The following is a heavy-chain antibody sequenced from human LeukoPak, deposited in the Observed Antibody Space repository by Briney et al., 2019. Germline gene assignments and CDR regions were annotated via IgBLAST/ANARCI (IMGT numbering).Heavy chain of an antibody. CDR1: GFTVSSNS. V-gene: IGHV3-53*01. CDR3: ARRAGEYSHPYDY. CDR2: IYSGGNT. J-gene: IGHJ4*02. Sequence: GGSLRLSCTVSGFTVSSNSWSWVRQAPGKGLEWVSFIYSGGNTHYSDSVKGRFTLSRDNSKNTLYLQMNSLRAEDTAIYHCARRAGEYSHPYDYWGQATLVTVSS. D-gene: IGHD2-15*01.